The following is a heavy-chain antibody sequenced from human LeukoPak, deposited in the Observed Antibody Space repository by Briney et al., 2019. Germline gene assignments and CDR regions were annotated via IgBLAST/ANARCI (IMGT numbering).Heavy chain of an antibody. D-gene: IGHD5-18*01. J-gene: IGHJ4*02. CDR1: GFTFSSYG. CDR2: ISYDGSIR. CDR3: AKGGGGGYSYGQRLGY. V-gene: IGHV3-30*18. Sequence: GGSLRLSCAASGFTFSSYGMHWVRQAPGKGLEWVAVISYDGSIRYYADSVKGRFTISRDNSKNTLYLQMNSLRAEDTAVYYCAKGGGGGYSYGQRLGYWGQGTLVTVSS.